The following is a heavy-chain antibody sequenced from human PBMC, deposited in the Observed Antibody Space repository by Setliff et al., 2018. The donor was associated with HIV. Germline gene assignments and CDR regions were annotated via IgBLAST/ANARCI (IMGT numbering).Heavy chain of an antibody. CDR1: GYTFTSYW. Sequence: SLKISCKGSGYTFTSYWIGWVRQMPGKGLEWMGIIYPGDSDTRYSPSFQGQVTISADKYISTAYLQWNSLKASDTAFYFCARHRHTAAGTLDAFDIWGQGTMVTVSS. D-gene: IGHD6-13*01. V-gene: IGHV5-51*01. J-gene: IGHJ3*02. CDR2: IYPGDSDT. CDR3: ARHRHTAAGTLDAFDI.